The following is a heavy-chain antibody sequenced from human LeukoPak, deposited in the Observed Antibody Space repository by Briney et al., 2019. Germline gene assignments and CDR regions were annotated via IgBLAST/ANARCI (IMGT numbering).Heavy chain of an antibody. CDR2: INAGNGNT. Sequence: ASVKVSCKASGYTFTSYAMHWVRQAPGQRLEWMGWINAGNGNTKYSQKFQGRVTITRDTSASTAYMELSSLRSEDTVVYYCAREGIFWGENDYWGQGTLVTVSS. J-gene: IGHJ4*02. CDR1: GYTFTSYA. V-gene: IGHV1-3*01. D-gene: IGHD3-3*01. CDR3: AREGIFWGENDY.